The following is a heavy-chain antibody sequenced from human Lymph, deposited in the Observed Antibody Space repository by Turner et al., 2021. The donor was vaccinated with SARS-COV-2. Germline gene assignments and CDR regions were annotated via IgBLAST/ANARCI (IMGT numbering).Heavy chain of an antibody. CDR1: GFNVSRNY. V-gene: IGHV3-53*01. CDR3: ARDNPHDAFDI. J-gene: IGHJ3*02. CDR2: IYRGGST. Sequence: EVQLLEPGGGLIQPGGSLRRSCAASGFNVSRNYMSWVRQARGKGLALVSVIYRGGSTFYADSVGGRVTISRDNSKTPLDLQMNSLRDEDTAVYYWARDNPHDAFDIWGQGTMVTVSS.